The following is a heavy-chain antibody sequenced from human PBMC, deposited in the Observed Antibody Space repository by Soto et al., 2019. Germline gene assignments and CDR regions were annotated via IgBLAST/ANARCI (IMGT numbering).Heavy chain of an antibody. CDR1: GFTFSSYS. CDR3: ARDRPDY. CDR2: ISSSSSCI. V-gene: IGHV3-21*01. J-gene: IGHJ4*02. Sequence: AGSLRLSCAASGFTFSSYSMNWVRQAPGKGLEWVSYISSSSSCIYYADSVKGRFNISRDNARNSLYLQMNSLRAEDTAVYYCARDRPDYWGQGTLVTVSS.